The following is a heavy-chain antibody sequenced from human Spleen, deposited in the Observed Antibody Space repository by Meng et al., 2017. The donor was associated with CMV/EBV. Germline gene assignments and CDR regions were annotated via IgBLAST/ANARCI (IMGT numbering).Heavy chain of an antibody. CDR3: AYYSSSGYYFDY. J-gene: IGHJ4*02. V-gene: IGHV3-30*02. Sequence: GESLKISCAASGFTFSSYGMHWVRQAPGKGLEWVAVIWYDGSNKYYADSVKGRFTISRDNSKNMLYLQMRGLRVEDTAMYYCAYYSSSGYYFDYWGQGTLVTVSS. CDR1: GFTFSSYG. CDR2: IWYDGSNK. D-gene: IGHD6-13*01.